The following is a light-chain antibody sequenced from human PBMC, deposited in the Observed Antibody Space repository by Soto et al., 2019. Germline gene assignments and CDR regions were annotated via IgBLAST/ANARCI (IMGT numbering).Light chain of an antibody. J-gene: IGLJ3*02. Sequence: QSVLTQPPSVSGAPGQRVSISCTGSNSNIGAGYDVNWYQQLPGTAPKLLIYANIDRTSGVPDRFSGSKSGASAFLVITGLQAEDEAAYDCQSYDSSLSGSRVFGGGTQLTVL. CDR3: QSYDSSLSGSRV. CDR1: NSNIGAGYD. V-gene: IGLV1-40*01. CDR2: ANI.